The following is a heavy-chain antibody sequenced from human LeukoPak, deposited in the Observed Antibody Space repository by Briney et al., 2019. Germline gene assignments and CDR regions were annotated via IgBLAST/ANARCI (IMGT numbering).Heavy chain of an antibody. CDR2: IYSSGNT. CDR1: GGSISTTNYY. V-gene: IGHV4-39*01. J-gene: IGHJ5*02. D-gene: IGHD3-3*01. Sequence: SETLSLTCTVSGGSISTTNYYWGWIRQPPGRDLEWIGSIYSSGNTYYNPSLESRVTISVDTSKNQLSLKLISATAADTSVYYCARHSGLRSPFDPWGQGTLVTVSS. CDR3: ARHSGLRSPFDP.